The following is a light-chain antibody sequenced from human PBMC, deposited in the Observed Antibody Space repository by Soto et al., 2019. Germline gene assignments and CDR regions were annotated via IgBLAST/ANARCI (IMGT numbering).Light chain of an antibody. CDR3: QQSSITPRT. J-gene: IGKJ1*01. V-gene: IGKV1-5*01. CDR2: GAS. CDR1: QSISSW. Sequence: DIQMTQSPSTLSASVGDRVTITCRASQSISSWLAWYQQKPGKAPKLLIYGASGLQNGVPSRFTGSGSGTEFTLTITGLQPEDFGTYYCQQSSITPRTFGQGTKVDI.